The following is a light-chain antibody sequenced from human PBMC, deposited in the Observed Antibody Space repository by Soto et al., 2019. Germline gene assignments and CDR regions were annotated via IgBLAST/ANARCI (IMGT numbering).Light chain of an antibody. J-gene: IGLJ1*01. V-gene: IGLV2-8*01. CDR3: NSYAGSNVYV. Sequence: QSVLTQPPSASGSPGQSVTISCTGTSSDVGGYNYVSWYQQHPGKAPKLMIYEVSKRPSGVPDRFSGSKSGNTASLTVSGLQAEDEADYYCNSYAGSNVYVFGTGTQLTVL. CDR2: EVS. CDR1: SSDVGGYNY.